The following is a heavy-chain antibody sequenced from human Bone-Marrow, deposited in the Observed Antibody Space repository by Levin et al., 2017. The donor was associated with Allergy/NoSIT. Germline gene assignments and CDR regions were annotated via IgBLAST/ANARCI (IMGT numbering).Heavy chain of an antibody. CDR2: IFSNDEK. D-gene: IGHD3-10*01. V-gene: IGHV2-26*03. J-gene: IGHJ4*02. CDR1: GFSLSNPKMG. CDR3: ARMRPLKWFAESYWFYLDY. Sequence: ESGPTLVKPTETLTLTCTISGFSLSNPKMGVSWIRQPPGKALEWLAHIFSNDEKSYNSSLNSRLTISKGTASSPVGLTMTNMDPADTATYDCARMRPLKWFAESYWFYLDYWGQGTLVTVSS.